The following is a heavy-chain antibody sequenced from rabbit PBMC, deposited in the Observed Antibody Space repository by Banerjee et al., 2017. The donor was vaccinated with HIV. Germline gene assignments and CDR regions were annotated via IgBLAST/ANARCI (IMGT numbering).Heavy chain of an antibody. CDR1: GFSFSSGYD. CDR2: IYAGEGTT. CDR3: TRNGMDL. V-gene: IGHV1S40*01. Sequence: QSLEESGGDLVKPGASLTLTCTASGFSFSSGYDMCWVRQAPGKGLEWIGIIYAGEGTTDYMSWVNGRFHIYKTSSTTVTLKMTSLSDADTATYFCTRNGMDLWGPGTLVTVS. J-gene: IGHJ6*01.